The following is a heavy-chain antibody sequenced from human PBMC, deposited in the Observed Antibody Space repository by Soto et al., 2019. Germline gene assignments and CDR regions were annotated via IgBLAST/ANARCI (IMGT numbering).Heavy chain of an antibody. CDR2: INSDGGTT. CDR1: GFTFSTYS. Sequence: EVQLVESGGGLVQPGGSLRLSCAASGFTFSTYSMHWVRQAPGKGLEYVSAINSDGGTTYYANSVKGRFTISRDNSKNTLHLQMGSLRAEDMAVYYCARVGNWGYFDYWGQGTLVTVSS. CDR3: ARVGNWGYFDY. V-gene: IGHV3-64*01. D-gene: IGHD7-27*01. J-gene: IGHJ4*02.